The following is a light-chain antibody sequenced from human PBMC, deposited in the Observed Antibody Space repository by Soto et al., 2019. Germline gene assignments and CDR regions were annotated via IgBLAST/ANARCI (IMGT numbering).Light chain of an antibody. CDR3: QQYGSPYT. V-gene: IGKV3-20*01. J-gene: IGKJ2*01. Sequence: EIVLTQSPGTLSLSPGERVTLSCRASQSVRSSYLAWYQQKPGQAPRLLIYGASSRATGIPDRFSGSGSGTDFTLTISRLEPEDFAVYYCQQYGSPYTFGQGTKLEIK. CDR2: GAS. CDR1: QSVRSSY.